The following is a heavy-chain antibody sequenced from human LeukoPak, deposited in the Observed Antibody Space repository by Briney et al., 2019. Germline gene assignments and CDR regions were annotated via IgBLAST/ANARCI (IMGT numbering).Heavy chain of an antibody. CDR2: ISSNGGST. D-gene: IGHD6-19*01. CDR1: GFTFSSYS. V-gene: IGHV3-64*01. J-gene: IGHJ5*01. Sequence: GGSLRLSCAASGFTFSSYSMNWVRQAPGKGLEYVSAISSNGGSTYYANSVKGRFTISRDNSKNTLYLQMGSLRAEDMAVYYCARAEYSSGWYDCWGQGTPVTVSS. CDR3: ARAEYSSGWYDC.